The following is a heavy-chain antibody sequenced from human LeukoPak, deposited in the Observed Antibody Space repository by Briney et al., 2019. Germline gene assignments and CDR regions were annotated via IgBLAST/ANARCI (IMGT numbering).Heavy chain of an antibody. V-gene: IGHV4-61*02. CDR2: IYTSGST. CDR3: AREQRSRGSPNDY. CDR1: GGSISSSSYY. J-gene: IGHJ4*02. D-gene: IGHD1-26*01. Sequence: SETLSLTCTVSGGSISSSSYYWSWIRQPAGKGLEWIGRIYTSGSTNYNPSLKSRVTMSVDTSKNQFSLKLSSVTAADTAVYYCAREQRSRGSPNDYWGQGTLVTVSS.